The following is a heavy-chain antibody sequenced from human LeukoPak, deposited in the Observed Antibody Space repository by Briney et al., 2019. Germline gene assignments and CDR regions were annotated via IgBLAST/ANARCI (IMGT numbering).Heavy chain of an antibody. Sequence: GASVKVSCKASGYTFTSYGISWVRQAPGPGLEWMGWISAYNGNTNYAQKLQGRVTMTTDTSTSTAYMELRSLRSDDTAVYYCAVGGYYYGSGSYVDHWGQGTLVTVSS. CDR2: ISAYNGNT. D-gene: IGHD3-10*01. V-gene: IGHV1-18*01. J-gene: IGHJ4*02. CDR3: AVGGYYYGSGSYVDH. CDR1: GYTFTSYG.